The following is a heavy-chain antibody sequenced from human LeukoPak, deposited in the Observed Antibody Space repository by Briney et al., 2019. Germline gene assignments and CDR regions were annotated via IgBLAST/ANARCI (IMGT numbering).Heavy chain of an antibody. CDR1: EFTFTSYE. CDR2: ISSGGNTI. D-gene: IGHD6-6*01. V-gene: IGHV3-48*03. Sequence: GGSLRLSCAASEFTFTSYELNWVRQAPGKGLELVSYISSGGNTISYADYVKGRFTISRDNAKNSLYLQVISLRAEDTAVYYCARGPSIAARYDAFDIWGQGTMVTVSS. J-gene: IGHJ3*02. CDR3: ARGPSIAARYDAFDI.